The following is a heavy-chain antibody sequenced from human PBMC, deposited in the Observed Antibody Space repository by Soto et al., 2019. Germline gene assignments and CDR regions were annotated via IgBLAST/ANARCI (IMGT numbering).Heavy chain of an antibody. V-gene: IGHV4-59*01. Sequence: SESLSLTCTVSGGSISSYFWSWIRQPPGKGLEWIGYIYYSGSTNYNPSLKSRVTISVDTSKNQFSLKLRSVTAADTSGYYSARVSVVRGVSRFDPWGQGTLVTVSS. J-gene: IGHJ5*02. D-gene: IGHD3-10*01. CDR2: IYYSGST. CDR1: GGSISSYF. CDR3: ARVSVVRGVSRFDP.